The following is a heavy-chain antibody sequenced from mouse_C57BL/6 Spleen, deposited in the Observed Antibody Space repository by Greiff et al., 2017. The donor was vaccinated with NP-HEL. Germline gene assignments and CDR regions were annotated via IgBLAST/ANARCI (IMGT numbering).Heavy chain of an antibody. Sequence: VKLQESGPELVKPGASVKISCKASGYAFSSSWMNWVKQRPGKGLEWIGRIYPGDGDTNYNGKFKGKATLTADKSSSTAYMQLSSLTSEDSAVYFCARLIYYGYDGYAMGYWGQGASVTVSS. D-gene: IGHD2-2*01. CDR1: GYAFSSSW. V-gene: IGHV1-82*01. CDR2: IYPGDGDT. J-gene: IGHJ4*01. CDR3: ARLIYYGYDGYAMGY.